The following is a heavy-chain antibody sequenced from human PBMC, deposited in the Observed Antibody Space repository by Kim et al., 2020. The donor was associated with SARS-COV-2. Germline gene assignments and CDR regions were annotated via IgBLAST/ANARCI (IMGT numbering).Heavy chain of an antibody. J-gene: IGHJ3*01. Sequence: GGSLRLSCAASGFTVSSYFMSWVRQAPGKGLEWVSVMYNDGRIYYADSVKGRFTISRDNSKNTLYLQMNILGPEDTAVYYCARGWATIGDDAFDVWGQGTMVTVSS. V-gene: IGHV3-53*01. CDR2: MYNDGRI. D-gene: IGHD5-12*01. CDR3: ARGWATIGDDAFDV. CDR1: GFTVSSYF.